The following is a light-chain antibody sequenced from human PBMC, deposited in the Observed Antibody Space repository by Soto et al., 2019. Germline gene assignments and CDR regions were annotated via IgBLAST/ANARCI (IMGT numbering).Light chain of an antibody. J-gene: IGKJ1*01. CDR3: QQYGSTPPT. Sequence: VVTQSPCTLSLFPGDRATLSCRASQSISTSFLSWYQHKPGHPPRLLIYAAFNRATGIPDRFSGSASGPDYTLTISGLEAEDFAVYYCQQYGSTPPTFGQGTKVEIK. CDR1: QSISTSF. CDR2: AAF. V-gene: IGKV3-20*01.